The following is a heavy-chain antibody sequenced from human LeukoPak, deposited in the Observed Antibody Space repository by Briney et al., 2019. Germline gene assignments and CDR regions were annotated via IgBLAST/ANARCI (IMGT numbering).Heavy chain of an antibody. CDR1: SGSISSGGYY. J-gene: IGHJ6*03. Sequence: PSETLSLTCTVSSGSISSGGYYWSWIRQPPGKGLEWIGYIYHSGSTYYNPSLKSRVTISVDRSKNQFSLKLSSVTAADTAVYYCASIVVPAAIGMDVWGKGTTVTVSS. V-gene: IGHV4-30-2*01. CDR3: ASIVVPAAIGMDV. D-gene: IGHD2-2*01. CDR2: IYHSGST.